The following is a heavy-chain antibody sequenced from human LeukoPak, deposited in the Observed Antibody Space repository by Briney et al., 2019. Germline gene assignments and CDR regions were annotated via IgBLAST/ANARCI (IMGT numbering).Heavy chain of an antibody. V-gene: IGHV3-11*04. CDR1: GFTFSDYY. Sequence: GGSLRLSCAASGFTFSDYYMSWIRQAPGKGLEWVSYISSSGSTIYCADSVKGRFTISRDNAKNSLYLQMNSLRAEDTAVYYCARAGTYYDFWSGYLAPNPPPGWFDPWGQGTLVTVSS. J-gene: IGHJ5*02. CDR2: ISSSGSTI. D-gene: IGHD3-3*01. CDR3: ARAGTYYDFWSGYLAPNPPPGWFDP.